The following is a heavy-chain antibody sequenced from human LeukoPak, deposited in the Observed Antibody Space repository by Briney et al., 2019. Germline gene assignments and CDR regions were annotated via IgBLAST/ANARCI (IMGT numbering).Heavy chain of an antibody. CDR1: GGSISSGGYY. V-gene: IGHV4-31*03. J-gene: IGHJ6*03. Sequence: SQTLSLTCTVSGGSISSGGYYWSWIRQHPGKGLEWIGYIYYSGSTYYNPSLKSRVTISVDTAKNQFSLKLSSVTAADMAVYYCARERGDIVVVPAAIPPRYYYYMDVWGKGTTVTVSS. CDR3: ARERGDIVVVPAAIPPRYYYYMDV. CDR2: IYYSGST. D-gene: IGHD2-2*02.